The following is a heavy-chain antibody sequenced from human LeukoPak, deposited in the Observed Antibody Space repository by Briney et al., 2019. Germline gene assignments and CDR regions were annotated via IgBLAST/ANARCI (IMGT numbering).Heavy chain of an antibody. Sequence: GGSLRLSCAASGFTVSSNYMSWVRQAPGKGLEWVSVIYSGGSTYYADSVKGRFTISRDNSKNTLYLQMNSLRAEDTAVYYCVKDSEMAPKWGALDYWGQGTLVTVSS. D-gene: IGHD5-24*01. CDR1: GFTVSSNY. V-gene: IGHV3-53*01. J-gene: IGHJ4*02. CDR2: IYSGGST. CDR3: VKDSEMAPKWGALDY.